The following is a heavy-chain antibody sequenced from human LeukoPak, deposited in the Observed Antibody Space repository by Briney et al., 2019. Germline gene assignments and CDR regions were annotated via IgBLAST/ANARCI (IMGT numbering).Heavy chain of an antibody. V-gene: IGHV4-59*01. CDR3: ARGIYCSSTSCYYYFDY. CDR1: GGSIRSYY. Sequence: PSETLSLTCTVSGGSIRSYYWSWSRQTPGKGLEWIGCIYYSGSTNYNPSLKSRVTISVDTSKNQFSLKLSSVTAADTAVYYCARGIYCSSTSCYYYFDYWGQGTLVTVSS. D-gene: IGHD2-2*01. J-gene: IGHJ4*02. CDR2: IYYSGST.